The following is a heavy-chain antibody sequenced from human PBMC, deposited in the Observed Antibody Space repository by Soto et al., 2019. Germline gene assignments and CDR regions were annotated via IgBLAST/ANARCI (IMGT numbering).Heavy chain of an antibody. J-gene: IGHJ5*02. CDR2: ISDSGSRT. Sequence: EEQLLESGGGLVQPGESPRLSCAASGFTFSSSAMNWVRQAPGKGLEWVSIISDSGSRTYYADSVRGRFTISRDNSKNTLYLQMNSLRAEDTALYYCAKSLNINWKNWFDPWGQGTLVTVSS. D-gene: IGHD1-1*01. CDR1: GFTFSSSA. V-gene: IGHV3-23*01. CDR3: AKSLNINWKNWFDP.